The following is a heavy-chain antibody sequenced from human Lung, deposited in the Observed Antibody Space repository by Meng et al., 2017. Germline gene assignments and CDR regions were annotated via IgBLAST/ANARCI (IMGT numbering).Heavy chain of an antibody. Sequence: QVGLVKSGEEVKKPGASVTVSCKASGYTFPDYWVHRVRRATGQGLEWMGRINPKSGDTHYAQRFQGRVTMIGDTSISTAYMELSGLRSDDTAMYYCARDEDISAAGKLFGDYWGQGTLVTVSS. V-gene: IGHV1-2*06. D-gene: IGHD6-13*01. J-gene: IGHJ4*02. CDR1: GYTFPDYW. CDR2: INPKSGDT. CDR3: ARDEDISAAGKLFGDY.